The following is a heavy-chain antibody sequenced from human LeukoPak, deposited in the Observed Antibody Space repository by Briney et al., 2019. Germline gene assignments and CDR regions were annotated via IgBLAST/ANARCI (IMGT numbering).Heavy chain of an antibody. J-gene: IGHJ4*02. CDR3: AGARHGDYRWDY. V-gene: IGHV5-51*01. Sequence: GESLKISCTASGYSFASSWIAWVRQMPGKGLEWMGIIHSADSNTKYSPSFQGQVTISADKSISTAYLQWSGLKASDTAMYYCAGARHGDYRWDYWGQGTLVTVSS. CDR2: IHSADSNT. CDR1: GYSFASSW. D-gene: IGHD4-17*01.